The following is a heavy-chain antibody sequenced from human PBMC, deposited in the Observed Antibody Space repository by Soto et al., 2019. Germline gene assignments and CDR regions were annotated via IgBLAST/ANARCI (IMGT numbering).Heavy chain of an antibody. J-gene: IGHJ6*02. Sequence: QVQLVESGGGVVQPGRSLRLSCAASGFTFSSYAMHWVRQAPGKGLEWVAVISYDGSNKYYADSVKGRFTISRDNSKNPLYMQMNSLRAEDTAVYYCARDGAAAGTVYYYGMDVWGQGPTVTVSS. CDR2: ISYDGSNK. D-gene: IGHD6-13*01. V-gene: IGHV3-30-3*01. CDR3: ARDGAAAGTVYYYGMDV. CDR1: GFTFSSYA.